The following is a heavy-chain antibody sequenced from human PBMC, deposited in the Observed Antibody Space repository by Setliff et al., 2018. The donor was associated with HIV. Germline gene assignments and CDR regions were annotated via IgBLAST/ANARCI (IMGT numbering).Heavy chain of an antibody. Sequence: SETLSLTCSVSGGSISSYYWNWIRQPAGKGLEWIGRIFSSGTTNYHPSLQSRITMSVDTSKNQFSLKLNSVTAADTAVYYCARGWEGGMDYWGQGTLVTVSS. D-gene: IGHD1-26*01. CDR3: ARGWEGGMDY. CDR2: IFSSGTT. V-gene: IGHV4-4*07. J-gene: IGHJ4*02. CDR1: GGSISSYY.